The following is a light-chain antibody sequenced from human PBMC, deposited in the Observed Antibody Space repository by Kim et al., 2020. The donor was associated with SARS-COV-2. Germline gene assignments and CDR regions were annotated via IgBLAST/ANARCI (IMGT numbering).Light chain of an antibody. V-gene: IGLV3-19*01. CDR2: GKN. J-gene: IGLJ7*01. Sequence: SSELPHDPAVSVALGQTVRITCQGDSLRSYYASWYQQKPGQAPVLVIYGKNNRPSGIPDRFSGSSSGNTASLTITGAQAEDEADYYCNSRDSSGNHAVFG. CDR1: SLRSYY. CDR3: NSRDSSGNHAV.